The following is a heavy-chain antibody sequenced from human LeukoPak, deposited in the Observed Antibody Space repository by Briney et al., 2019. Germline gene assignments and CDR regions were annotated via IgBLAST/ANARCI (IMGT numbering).Heavy chain of an antibody. Sequence: GGSLRLSCAASGFTFSNAWMSWVRQAPGKGLEWVANIKEDGSEKYSVDSVKGRFTISRDNAKNSLYLQMNSLRAEDTAVYYCARDTWASVMDVWGKGTTVTVSS. CDR3: ARDTWASVMDV. D-gene: IGHD2/OR15-2a*01. V-gene: IGHV3-7*03. CDR1: GFTFSNAW. J-gene: IGHJ6*04. CDR2: IKEDGSEK.